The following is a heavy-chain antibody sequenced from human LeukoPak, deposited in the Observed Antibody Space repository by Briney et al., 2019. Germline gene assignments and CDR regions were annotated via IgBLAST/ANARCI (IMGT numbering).Heavy chain of an antibody. Sequence: SETLSLTCTVSGGFISRYYWSWIRQPPGKGLEWIGSIYYSGSTYYNPSLKSRVTISVDTSKNQFSLKLSSVTAADTAVYYCARPRGYSYGYDWFDPWGQGTLVTVSS. J-gene: IGHJ5*02. CDR3: ARPRGYSYGYDWFDP. CDR2: IYYSGST. D-gene: IGHD5-18*01. CDR1: GGFISRYY. V-gene: IGHV4-39*01.